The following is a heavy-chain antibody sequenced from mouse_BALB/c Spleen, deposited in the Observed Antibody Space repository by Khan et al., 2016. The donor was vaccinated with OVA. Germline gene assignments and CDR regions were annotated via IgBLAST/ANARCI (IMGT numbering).Heavy chain of an antibody. V-gene: IGHV5-6*01. Sequence: EVELVESGGDLVKRGGSLKFSCAASGFTFSSYSMSWVRQTPDKRLEWVATISSGGDYTYYSDNVKGRFTISRDNAKNTLYLQMSSLKSEDTAMYYCASHLTGSFAYWGQGTLVTVSA. CDR1: GFTFSSYS. CDR2: ISSGGDYT. CDR3: ASHLTGSFAY. J-gene: IGHJ3*01. D-gene: IGHD4-1*01.